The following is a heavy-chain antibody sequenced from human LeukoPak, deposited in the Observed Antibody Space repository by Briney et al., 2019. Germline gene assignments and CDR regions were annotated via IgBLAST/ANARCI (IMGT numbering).Heavy chain of an antibody. CDR1: GFTFRDSA. CDR3: AKQIGYCSGGNCHFSD. Sequence: GGSLRLSCAASGFTFRDSAMSWVRQAPGKGLEWVAAIGDSGHNTFYADSVKGRFTISRDNSKSTLYLQMNSLRAEDTAVYHCAKQIGYCSGGNCHFSDWGQGTLVTVSS. CDR2: IGDSGHNT. J-gene: IGHJ4*02. V-gene: IGHV3-23*01. D-gene: IGHD2-15*01.